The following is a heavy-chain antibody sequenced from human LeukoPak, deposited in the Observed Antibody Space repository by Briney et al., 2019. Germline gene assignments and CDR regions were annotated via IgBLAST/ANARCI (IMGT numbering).Heavy chain of an antibody. CDR2: IKQDGSEK. CDR1: GFTFSSYA. CDR3: ARPYYDFWSGYPPTNDY. J-gene: IGHJ4*02. D-gene: IGHD3-3*01. V-gene: IGHV3-7*01. Sequence: PGGSLRLSCAASGFTFSSYAMHWVRQAPGKGLEWVANIKQDGSEKYYVDSVKGRFTISRDNAKNSLYLQMNSLRAEDTAVYYCARPYYDFWSGYPPTNDYWGQGTLVTVSS.